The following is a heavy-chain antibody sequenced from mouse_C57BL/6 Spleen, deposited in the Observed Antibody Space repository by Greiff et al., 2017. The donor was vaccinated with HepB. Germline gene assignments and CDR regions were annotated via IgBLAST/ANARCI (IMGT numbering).Heavy chain of an antibody. CDR1: GYTFTDYY. CDR2: IFPGSGST. Sequence: QVQLQQSGPELVKPGASVKISCKASGYTFTDYYINWVKQRPGQGLEWIGWIFPGSGSTYYNEKFKGKATLTVDKSSSTAYMLLSSLTSEDSAVFFCASYYDYDGGFAYWGQGTLVTVSA. D-gene: IGHD2-4*01. J-gene: IGHJ3*01. V-gene: IGHV1-75*01. CDR3: ASYYDYDGGFAY.